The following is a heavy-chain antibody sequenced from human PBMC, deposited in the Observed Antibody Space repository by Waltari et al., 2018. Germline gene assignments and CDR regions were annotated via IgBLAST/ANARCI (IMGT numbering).Heavy chain of an antibody. J-gene: IGHJ4*02. CDR3: ARDDVDSSSFGGF. CDR1: VFIFSNYG. Sequence: QLQLVQSGAEVKKPGASVKVSCHGSVFIFSNYGITWVRQAPGQGLEWMGWISAYNGNTNYEQKFQGRVTMTTDTSTSTAYMELRSLRSDDTAVYYCARDDVDSSSFGGFWGQGTLVTVSS. CDR2: ISAYNGNT. V-gene: IGHV1-18*01. D-gene: IGHD6-13*01.